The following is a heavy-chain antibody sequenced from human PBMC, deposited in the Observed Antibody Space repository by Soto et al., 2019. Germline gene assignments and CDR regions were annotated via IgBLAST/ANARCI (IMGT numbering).Heavy chain of an antibody. Sequence: SETLSLTCAVYGGSFSGYYWSWIRQPPGKGLEWIGEINHSGSTNYNPSLKSRVTISVDTSKNQFSLKLSSVTAADTAVYYCARGRHYGSGTYGYYYGMDVWGQGTTVTVSS. CDR2: INHSGST. CDR3: ARGRHYGSGTYGYYYGMDV. V-gene: IGHV4-34*01. D-gene: IGHD3-10*01. J-gene: IGHJ6*02. CDR1: GGSFSGYY.